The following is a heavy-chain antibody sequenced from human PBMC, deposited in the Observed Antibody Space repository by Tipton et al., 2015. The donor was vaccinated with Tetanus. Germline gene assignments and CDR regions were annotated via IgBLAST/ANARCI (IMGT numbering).Heavy chain of an antibody. Sequence: LRLSCTVSGGSISTGGDSWNWIRQHPGKGLEWIGYIYDSGNTLYNPSLKSRATMSIDASKTHFSLKLTSVTAADTAVYYCARNHPPRGYPYGGFHSWGQGTLVTVSS. D-gene: IGHD5-12*01. CDR2: IYDSGNT. CDR3: ARNHPPRGYPYGGFHS. J-gene: IGHJ4*02. V-gene: IGHV4-31*03. CDR1: GGSISTGGDS.